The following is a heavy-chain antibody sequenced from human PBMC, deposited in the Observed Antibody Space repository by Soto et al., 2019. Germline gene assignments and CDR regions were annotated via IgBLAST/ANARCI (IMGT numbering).Heavy chain of an antibody. CDR1: GFTFTNHN. CDR3: ARDPPLSVLVVVATDDF. J-gene: IGHJ4*02. V-gene: IGHV3-21*02. D-gene: IGHD2-21*01. Sequence: EVQLVESGGGLVKPGGSLRLSCAASGFTFTNHNMNWVRQAPGKGLEWVSSISSSSSFRNYADSVKCRFSISRDNDKNLVYLQMDSLRAEDTAVYYCARDPPLSVLVVVATDDFWGQGTLVTVSS. CDR2: ISSSSSFR.